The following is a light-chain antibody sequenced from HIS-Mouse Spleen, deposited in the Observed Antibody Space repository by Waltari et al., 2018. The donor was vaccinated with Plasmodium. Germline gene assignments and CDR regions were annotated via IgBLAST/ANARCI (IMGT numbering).Light chain of an antibody. CDR2: EVS. CDR1: TSDVGGYHY. Sequence: QSALTHPPSASGSPGQSVTLPCTGPTSDVGGYHYVSWYQQHPGKAPKLMIYEVSKRPSGVPDRFSGSKSGNTASLTVSGLQAEDEADYYCSSYAGSNNLVFGGGTKLTVL. V-gene: IGLV2-8*01. CDR3: SSYAGSNNLV. J-gene: IGLJ2*01.